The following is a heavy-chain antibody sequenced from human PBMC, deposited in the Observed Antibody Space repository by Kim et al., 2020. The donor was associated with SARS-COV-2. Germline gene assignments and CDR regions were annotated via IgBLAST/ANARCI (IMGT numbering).Heavy chain of an antibody. CDR3: ARVGAEAGPGNWFDP. V-gene: IGHV4-39*07. J-gene: IGHJ5*02. CDR2: IYYNGGT. D-gene: IGHD6-13*01. CDR1: GGSISSGSHY. Sequence: SETLSLTCTVSGGSISSGSHYWGWIRQPPGKGLEWIGTIYYNGGTYYNLSLRSRLTISIDTSKNQFSLKLSSVTAADTAVYYCARVGAEAGPGNWFDPWG.